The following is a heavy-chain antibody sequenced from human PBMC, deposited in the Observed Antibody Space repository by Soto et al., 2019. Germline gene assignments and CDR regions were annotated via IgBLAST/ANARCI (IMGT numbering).Heavy chain of an antibody. CDR3: ARDRGRLLPAAFNV. CDR1: GFTFSTSS. Sequence: PVGSLRLSCAASGFTFSTSSLNWVRQAPGKGLEWVSSISGSSTSIYYADSVKGRFIISRDNAKNSLYLQMNSLRAEDTAVYYCARDRGRLLPAAFNVWGQGTTVTVSS. V-gene: IGHV3-21*01. D-gene: IGHD2-2*01. CDR2: ISGSSTSI. J-gene: IGHJ6*02.